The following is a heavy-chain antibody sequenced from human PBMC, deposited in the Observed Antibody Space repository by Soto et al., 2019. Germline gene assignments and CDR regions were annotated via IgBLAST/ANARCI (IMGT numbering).Heavy chain of an antibody. CDR2: ISAYNGNT. Sequence: QDQLVQSGAEVKKPGASVKVSCKASGYIFNTYGIGWVRQAPGQGLEWMGWISAYNGNTDYAQKLQGRVTMTTDTSTSTAYMELRSLRSDDTAVYYCARETRFDAFDIWGQGTMVTVSS. J-gene: IGHJ3*02. CDR3: ARETRFDAFDI. V-gene: IGHV1-18*01. CDR1: GYIFNTYG.